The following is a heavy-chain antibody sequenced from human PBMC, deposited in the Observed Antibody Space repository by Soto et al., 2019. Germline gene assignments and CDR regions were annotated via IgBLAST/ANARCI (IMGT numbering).Heavy chain of an antibody. Sequence: PGGSLRLSCAASGFTFSSYWMHWVRQAPGKGLVWVSRINSDGSSTSYADSVKGRFTISRDNAKNTLYLQMNSLRTEDTAVYYCARGRGYCSGGSCLYGMDVWGQGTTVTLSS. V-gene: IGHV3-74*01. CDR1: GFTFSSYW. D-gene: IGHD2-15*01. CDR2: INSDGSST. CDR3: ARGRGYCSGGSCLYGMDV. J-gene: IGHJ6*02.